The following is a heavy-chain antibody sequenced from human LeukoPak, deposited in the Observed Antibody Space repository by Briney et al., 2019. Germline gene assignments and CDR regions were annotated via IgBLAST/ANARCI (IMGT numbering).Heavy chain of an antibody. Sequence: ASVKVSCKASGYTFTGYYLHWVRQAPGQGLEWMGWIYPKTGGTSYAQKFQGRVTMTRDASISTVYMDLTSLRSDDTAVYYCARDSGSSGWDPTSFLDYWGRGTVVTVSS. D-gene: IGHD6-19*01. CDR3: ARDSGSSGWDPTSFLDY. J-gene: IGHJ4*02. CDR2: IYPKTGGT. CDR1: GYTFTGYY. V-gene: IGHV1-2*02.